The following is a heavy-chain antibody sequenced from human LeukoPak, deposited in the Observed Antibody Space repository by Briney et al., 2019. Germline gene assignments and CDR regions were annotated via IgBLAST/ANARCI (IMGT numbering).Heavy chain of an antibody. CDR3: ARGEGYYDSSGYAY. CDR2: IYYSGST. D-gene: IGHD3-22*01. CDR1: GGSISSYY. J-gene: IGHJ4*02. Sequence: SETLSLTCTVSGGSISSYYWSWIRQPPGKGLEWIGYIYYSGSTNYNPSLKSRVTISVDTSKNQFSLKLSSVTAADTAVYYCARGEGYYDSSGYAYWGQGTLVTVSS. V-gene: IGHV4-59*01.